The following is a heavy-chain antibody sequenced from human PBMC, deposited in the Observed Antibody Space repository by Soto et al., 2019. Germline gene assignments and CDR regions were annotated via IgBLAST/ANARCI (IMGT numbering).Heavy chain of an antibody. CDR1: GGSISSSSYY. D-gene: IGHD3-16*01. J-gene: IGHJ4*02. CDR2: IYYRGST. Sequence: PSETLSLTCTVFGGSISSSSYYWGWIRQPPGKGLEWIGNIYYRGSTNYNPSLKSRVTISVDTSKNQFSLKLSSVTAADTAVYYCARTHTRTRGQFDYWGQGTLVTVSS. V-gene: IGHV4-39*07. CDR3: ARTHTRTRGQFDY.